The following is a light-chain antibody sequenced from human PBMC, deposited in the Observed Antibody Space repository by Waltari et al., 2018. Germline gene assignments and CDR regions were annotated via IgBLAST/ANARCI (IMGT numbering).Light chain of an antibody. CDR2: TIS. Sequence: DIEMTQSPSSLSASVGDRVTITCRASQVITRWLACYQQKPGKAPKSLISTISTLQTGVPSRFSGSGSGTEFTLTISSLQPEDFATYYCQQYTSYPLTFGGGTKVEIK. V-gene: IGKV1D-16*01. CDR1: QVITRW. J-gene: IGKJ4*01. CDR3: QQYTSYPLT.